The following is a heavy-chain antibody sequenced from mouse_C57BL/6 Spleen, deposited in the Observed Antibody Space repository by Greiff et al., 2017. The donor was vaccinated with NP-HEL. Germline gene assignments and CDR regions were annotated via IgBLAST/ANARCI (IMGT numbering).Heavy chain of an antibody. Sequence: EVHLQQSVAELVRPGASVKLSCTASGFNIKNTYMHWVKQRPEQGLEWIGRIDPGNGKTKYAPKLKGKATRTADPSSNTSYLQLSSLTSEDTAIYYCARERARVNSLFAYWGQGTLVTVSA. CDR2: IDPGNGKT. CDR1: GFNIKNTY. J-gene: IGHJ3*01. D-gene: IGHD3-1*01. V-gene: IGHV14-3*01. CDR3: ARERARVNSLFAY.